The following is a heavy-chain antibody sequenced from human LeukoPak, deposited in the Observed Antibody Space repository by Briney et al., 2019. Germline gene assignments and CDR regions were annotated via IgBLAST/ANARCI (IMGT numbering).Heavy chain of an antibody. CDR2: IYYSGST. J-gene: IGHJ4*02. CDR3: ARSTIAAAGTAFDY. V-gene: IGHV4-59*01. Sequence: SETLSLTCTVSGGSISSYYWSWIRQPPGKGLEWIGYIYYSGSTNYNPSLKSRVTISVDTSKNQFSLKLSSVTAAGTAVYYCARSTIAAAGTAFDYWGQGTLVTVSS. D-gene: IGHD6-13*01. CDR1: GGSISSYY.